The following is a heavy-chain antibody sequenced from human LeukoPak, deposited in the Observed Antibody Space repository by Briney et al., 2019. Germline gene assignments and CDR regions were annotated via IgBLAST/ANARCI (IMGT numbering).Heavy chain of an antibody. CDR2: IGYSGSDI. J-gene: IGHJ4*02. Sequence: GGSPRLSCAASGFTFSSFGMHWVRQAPGEGLEWVAYIGYSGSDIYYADSVKGRFIISRDNSKNTVHLQLSSLRAADTALYSCARDLTERKYYIAFWGQGTLVTVSS. D-gene: IGHD2-8*02. CDR1: GFTFSSFG. V-gene: IGHV3-30*02. CDR3: ARDLTERKYYIAF.